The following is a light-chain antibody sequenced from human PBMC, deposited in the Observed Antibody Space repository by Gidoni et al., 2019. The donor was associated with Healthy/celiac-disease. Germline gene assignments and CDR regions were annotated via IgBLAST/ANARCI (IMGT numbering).Light chain of an antibody. CDR2: LGS. CDR3: IQALQTPSIT. J-gene: IGKJ5*01. CDR1: QSLLHSNGYIY. Sequence: DIVMTQSPLSLPVTPGEPSSISCRSSQSLLHSNGYIYLDWYLQKPGQSPQLLIYLGSNRASGVPDRFSGSGSGTDFTLKISRVEAEDVGVYYCIQALQTPSITFGQGTRLEIK. V-gene: IGKV2-28*01.